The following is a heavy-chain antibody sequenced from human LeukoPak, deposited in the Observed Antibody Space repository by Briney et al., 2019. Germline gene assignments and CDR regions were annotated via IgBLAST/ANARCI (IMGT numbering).Heavy chain of an antibody. CDR1: GGSISIGDYY. D-gene: IGHD3-22*01. Sequence: MASETLSLSCTASGGSISIGDYYWSWIRQPPGKGLEWIGSIYYSGSTYYNPSLKSRVTISLDRSKTQFSLKLSSVTAADTAVYYGARESGYYSPYDFWGQGTLVTVSS. CDR3: ARESGYYSPYDF. CDR2: IYYSGST. V-gene: IGHV4-30-4*08. J-gene: IGHJ4*02.